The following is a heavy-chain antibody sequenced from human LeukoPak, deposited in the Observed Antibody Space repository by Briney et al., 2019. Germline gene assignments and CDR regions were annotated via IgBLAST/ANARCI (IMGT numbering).Heavy chain of an antibody. Sequence: ASVKVSCKASGYTFTSYAMHWVRQAPGQRLEWMGWINTANGNTKYSQKFQGRVTITRDTSASTAYMELSRLSSEDTAIYYCARDHRANGNFVSATTFDFWGQGTLVTVSS. D-gene: IGHD2/OR15-2a*01. CDR2: INTANGNT. J-gene: IGHJ4*02. V-gene: IGHV1-3*04. CDR1: GYTFTSYA. CDR3: ARDHRANGNFVSATTFDF.